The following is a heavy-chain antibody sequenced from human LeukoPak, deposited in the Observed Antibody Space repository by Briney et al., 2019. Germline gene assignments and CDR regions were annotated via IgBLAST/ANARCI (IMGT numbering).Heavy chain of an antibody. V-gene: IGHV3-23*01. J-gene: IGHJ5*02. Sequence: GGSLSLSCAASGFTVSSNYMSWVRQAPGEGLEWSSGISNGGGSTYYLDPVKGRLTISRDNSRDTFYVQMDSLSGEDTAVFYCAKWHHMCVWFDPWGQGALVTVFS. CDR1: GFTVSSNY. CDR3: AKWHHMCVWFDP. CDR2: ISNGGGST.